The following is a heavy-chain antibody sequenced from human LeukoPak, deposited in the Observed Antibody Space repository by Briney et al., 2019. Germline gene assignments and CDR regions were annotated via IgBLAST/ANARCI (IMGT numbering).Heavy chain of an antibody. J-gene: IGHJ4*02. CDR1: GFTFSSYS. V-gene: IGHV3-21*01. CDR2: ISSSSSYI. CDR3: ARIWVWGMDTAMVKGGY. D-gene: IGHD5-18*01. Sequence: SGGSLRLSCAASGFTFSSYSMNWVRQAPGKGLEWVSSISSSSSYIYYADSVKGRFTIPRDNAKNSLYLQMNSLRAEDTAVYYCARIWVWGMDTAMVKGGYWGQGTLVTVSS.